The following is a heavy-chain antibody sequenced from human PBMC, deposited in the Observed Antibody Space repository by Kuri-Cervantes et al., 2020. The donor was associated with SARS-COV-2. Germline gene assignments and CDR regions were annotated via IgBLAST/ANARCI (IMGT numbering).Heavy chain of an antibody. CDR3: ARQAVTTALDY. V-gene: IGHV4-34*01. CDR1: GGSLSGSY. J-gene: IGHJ4*02. Sequence: SCAVYGGSLSGSYWSWIRQSPRKRLEWIGEVNHNGGANYNPSLRSRVTISVDTSKNQFSLKLSSVTAADTAVYYCARQAVTTALDYWGQGTLVTVSS. D-gene: IGHD4-17*01. CDR2: VNHNGGA.